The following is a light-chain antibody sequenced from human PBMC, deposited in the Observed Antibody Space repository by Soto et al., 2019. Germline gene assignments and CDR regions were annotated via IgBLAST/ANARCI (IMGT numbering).Light chain of an antibody. Sequence: QSALTQPRSVSWSPGQSVTISCTGTSSDVGGYNYVSWYQQHPGKAPKLMIYNVNRRPSGVPDRFSGSKSGNTASLTISGLQAEDEADYYCCSYAVTDVVFGGGTKLTVL. CDR3: CSYAVTDVV. CDR1: SSDVGGYNY. J-gene: IGLJ2*01. V-gene: IGLV2-11*01. CDR2: NVN.